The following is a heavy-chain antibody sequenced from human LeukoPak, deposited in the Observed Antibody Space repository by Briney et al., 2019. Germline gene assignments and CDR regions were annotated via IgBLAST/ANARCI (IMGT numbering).Heavy chain of an antibody. J-gene: IGHJ4*02. CDR2: ISGDSRYI. V-gene: IGHV3-21*06. CDR1: GFTFSDYS. D-gene: IGHD6-13*01. CDR3: ARGPFSSSWSEFDY. Sequence: PGGSLTLSCAASGFTFSDYSLNWVRQAPGKGLEWVSCISGDSRYIYYADSLKGRSTISRDNAQNSLYLHTNNLRAEDTAVYYCARGPFSSSWSEFDYWGQGTLVTVSS.